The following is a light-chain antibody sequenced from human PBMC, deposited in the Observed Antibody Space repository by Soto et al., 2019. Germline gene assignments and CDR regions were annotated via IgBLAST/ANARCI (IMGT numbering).Light chain of an antibody. J-gene: IGKJ5*01. CDR1: QTVAYNH. CDR2: GAS. CDR3: QQYGEPPIT. V-gene: IGKV3-20*01. Sequence: EIVLTQSPGTLSLSPGERATLFCRASQTVAYNHLAWYQQKPGQAPRPLLFGASIRSTGIPDRFSGSGSGTDFTLTIIRLEPEDFAVYYCQQYGEPPITFGQGTRLDIK.